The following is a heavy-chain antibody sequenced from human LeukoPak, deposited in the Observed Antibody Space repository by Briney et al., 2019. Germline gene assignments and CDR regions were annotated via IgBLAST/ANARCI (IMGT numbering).Heavy chain of an antibody. V-gene: IGHV4-39*01. CDR3: ARRRYDFWSGQANAAFDI. CDR1: GGSISSSSYY. J-gene: IGHJ3*02. D-gene: IGHD3-3*01. CDR2: IYYSGTT. Sequence: SETLSLTCTVSGGSISSSSYYWGWIRQPPGKGLEWIGSIYYSGTTYYNPSLRSRVTISVDTSRNQFSLKLSSVTAADTAVYYCARRRYDFWSGQANAAFDIWGQGTMVTVSS.